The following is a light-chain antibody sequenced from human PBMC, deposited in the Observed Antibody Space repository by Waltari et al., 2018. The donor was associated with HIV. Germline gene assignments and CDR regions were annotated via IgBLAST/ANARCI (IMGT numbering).Light chain of an antibody. CDR1: SSDVGGYNY. J-gene: IGLJ1*01. Sequence: QSALTQSASVSGSPGQSITISCTGTSSDVGGYNYVSWYQQHPGKAPKLIIYEVSNRPSGVSNRFSGSKSGNTASLTISGLQAEDEADYYCSSYTSSSTLFYVFGTGTKVTVL. CDR2: EVS. CDR3: SSYTSSSTLFYV. V-gene: IGLV2-14*01.